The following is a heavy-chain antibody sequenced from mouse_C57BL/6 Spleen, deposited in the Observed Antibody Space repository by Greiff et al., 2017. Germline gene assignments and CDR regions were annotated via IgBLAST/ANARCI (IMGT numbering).Heavy chain of an antibody. CDR1: GYTFTDYY. V-gene: IGHV1-84*01. CDR2: IYPGSGNT. D-gene: IGHD2-1*01. Sequence: QVQLKESGPELVKPGASVKISCKASGYTFTDYYINWVKQRPGQGLEWIGWIYPGSGNTKYNEKFKGKATLPADTSSSTAYMQLSSLTSEDSAVYFCARQKGNPFDYWGQGTTLTVSS. CDR3: ARQKGNPFDY. J-gene: IGHJ2*01.